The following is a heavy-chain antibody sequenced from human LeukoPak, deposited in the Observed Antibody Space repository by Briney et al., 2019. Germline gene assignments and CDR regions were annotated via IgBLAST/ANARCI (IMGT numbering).Heavy chain of an antibody. CDR2: IYYSGST. V-gene: IGHV4-30-4*01. J-gene: IGHJ4*02. CDR1: GGSISSGDYY. Sequence: SETLSLTCTVSGGSISSGDYYWSWIRQPPGKSLEWIRYIYYSGSTYDNPSLKSRVTISVDTSKNQFSLKLSSVTAADTAVYYCARDLTAGSAIDYWGQGTLVTVSS. CDR3: ARDLTAGSAIDY. D-gene: IGHD6-19*01.